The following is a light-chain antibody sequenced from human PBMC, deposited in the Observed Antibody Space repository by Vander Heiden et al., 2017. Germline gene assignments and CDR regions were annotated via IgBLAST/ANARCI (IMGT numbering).Light chain of an antibody. V-gene: IGLV2-14*01. J-gene: IGLJ3*02. CDR2: DVS. Sequence: QSALTLPASASGSPGQSITISCTGTSSDVGGYNYVPWYQQHPGKPPNLILYDVSTRPSGVSHRFSGSKSGNTASLTISGLQAEDDADYYCSSDTSRSSWVFGGGTKLTVL. CDR1: SSDVGGYNY. CDR3: SSDTSRSSWV.